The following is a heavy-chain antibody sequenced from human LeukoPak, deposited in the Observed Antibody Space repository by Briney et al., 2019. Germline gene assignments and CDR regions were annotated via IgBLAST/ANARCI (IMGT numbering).Heavy chain of an antibody. CDR2: IYNSGST. CDR3: ARDGSGSYYNWFDP. D-gene: IGHD3-10*01. CDR1: GGPISNYY. Sequence: KASETLSLTCSVSGGPISNYYWNWIRQPPGKGLEWIGHIYNSGSTNYNPTLKSRVTISIDTSKNQFSLKLYSVSAADTAVYYCARDGSGSYYNWFDPWGQGILVTVSS. J-gene: IGHJ5*02. V-gene: IGHV4-59*12.